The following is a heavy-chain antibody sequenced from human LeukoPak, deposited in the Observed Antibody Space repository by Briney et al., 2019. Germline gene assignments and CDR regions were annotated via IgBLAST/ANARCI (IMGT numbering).Heavy chain of an antibody. CDR3: ARGSEWELLSEYFQH. CDR2: INPSGGST. D-gene: IGHD1-26*01. J-gene: IGHJ1*01. CDR1: GYTFTGYY. V-gene: IGHV1-46*01. Sequence: GASVKVSCKASGYTFTGYYMHWVRQAPGQGLEWMGIINPSGGSTSYAQKFQGRVTMTRDTSTSTVYMELSSLRSEDTAVYYCARGSEWELLSEYFQHWGQGTLVTVSS.